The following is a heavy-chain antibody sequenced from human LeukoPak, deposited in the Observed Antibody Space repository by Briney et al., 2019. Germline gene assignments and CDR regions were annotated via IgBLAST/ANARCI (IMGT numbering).Heavy chain of an antibody. CDR2: IHPGDSDT. D-gene: IGHD2-21*02. Sequence: GESLKISCKGSGYIFTTFWIGWVRQMPGKGLEWMGIIHPGDSDTRYRPSFQGQVTISANKSISTIYLQWSSLKASDTAMYYCARRVYCGGDCSKDWYYFDHWGQGTQVTVAS. CDR1: GYIFTTFW. CDR3: ARRVYCGGDCSKDWYYFDH. J-gene: IGHJ4*02. V-gene: IGHV5-51*01.